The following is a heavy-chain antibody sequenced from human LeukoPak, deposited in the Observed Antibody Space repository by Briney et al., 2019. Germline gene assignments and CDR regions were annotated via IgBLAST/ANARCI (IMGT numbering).Heavy chain of an antibody. CDR2: ISASGGST. D-gene: IGHD5-12*01. CDR3: AKSYNGYESKPDY. J-gene: IGHJ4*02. CDR1: RFSFSTYA. V-gene: IGHV3-23*01. Sequence: GGSLRLSCAASRFSFSTYAMHWVRQAPGKGLEWVSSISASGGSTYSADSVKGRFTISRDNSKITLYLQMNSLRAEDTAVYYCAKSYNGYESKPDYWGQGTLVTVSS.